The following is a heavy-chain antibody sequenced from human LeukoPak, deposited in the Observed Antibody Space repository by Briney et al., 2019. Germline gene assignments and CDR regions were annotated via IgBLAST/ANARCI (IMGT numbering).Heavy chain of an antibody. CDR3: AKKAAAGIAHFDY. CDR1: AFTFSSYG. J-gene: IGHJ4*02. V-gene: IGHV3-30*02. CDR2: IRYDGSNK. D-gene: IGHD6-13*01. Sequence: PAGSLRPSCAAPAFTFSSYGMHSIRQALDKALGRVAFIRYDGSNKYYEDSVKGPFTISRDNSKNTLYLQMNSLRAEDTAVYYCAKKAAAGIAHFDYWGQGTLVTVSS.